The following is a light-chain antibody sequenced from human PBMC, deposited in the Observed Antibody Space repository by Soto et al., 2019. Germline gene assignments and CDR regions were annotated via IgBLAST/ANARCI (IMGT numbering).Light chain of an antibody. CDR1: SSDVGGYNY. CDR2: EVS. J-gene: IGLJ2*01. CDR3: SSYTGSSTNTVV. Sequence: QSALTQPASVSGSPGQSITISCTGTSSDVGGYNYVSWYQQHPGKAPKLMIYEVSNRPSGVSNRFSGSKSGNTASLTISGLQAEDEAEYYCSSYTGSSTNTVVFGGGTQLTVL. V-gene: IGLV2-14*01.